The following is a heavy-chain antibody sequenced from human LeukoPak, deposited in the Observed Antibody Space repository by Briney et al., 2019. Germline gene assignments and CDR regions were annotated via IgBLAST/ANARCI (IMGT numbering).Heavy chain of an antibody. CDR2: IYSISSYR. CDR3: ARRAGDYSHPYDY. D-gene: IGHD3-22*01. V-gene: IGHV3-21*04. Sequence: GGSLRLSCTASGFTFSSYTINWVRQAPGKGLEWVSCIYSISSYRYYADSVKGRFTISRDNAKNSLYLQMNSLRAEDTAMYYCARRAGDYSHPYDYWGQGTLVTVSS. J-gene: IGHJ4*02. CDR1: GFTFSSYT.